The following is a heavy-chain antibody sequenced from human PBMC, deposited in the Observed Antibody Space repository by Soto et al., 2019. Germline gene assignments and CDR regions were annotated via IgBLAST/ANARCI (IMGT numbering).Heavy chain of an antibody. CDR1: GFTFSTDA. CDR2: IIGSGGST. Sequence: PGGSLRLSGPASGFTFSTDAMSWVRQAPAKGLEWVSAIIGSGGSTYFAVPVKIRFTISRDNSRHPLSVQMNSLTPEDTAVYYCAIAPVLCDFWCGNVGLLFYYYGLDVWGQGTKVTV. CDR3: AIAPVLCDFWCGNVGLLFYYYGLDV. V-gene: IGHV3-23*01. D-gene: IGHD3-3*01. J-gene: IGHJ6*02.